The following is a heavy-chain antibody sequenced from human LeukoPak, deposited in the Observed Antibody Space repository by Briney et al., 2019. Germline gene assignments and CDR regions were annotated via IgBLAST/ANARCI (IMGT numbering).Heavy chain of an antibody. CDR1: GYTFTGYY. V-gene: IGHV1-2*02. Sequence: ASVKVSCKASGYTFTGYYIHWVRQAPGQGLEWMGWINPNSGGTNYAQKFQGRVTMTRDTSTSTVYMELSSLRSEDTAVYYCARDRRYDSSGYSLDYWGQGTLVTVSS. J-gene: IGHJ4*02. CDR2: INPNSGGT. D-gene: IGHD3-22*01. CDR3: ARDRRYDSSGYSLDY.